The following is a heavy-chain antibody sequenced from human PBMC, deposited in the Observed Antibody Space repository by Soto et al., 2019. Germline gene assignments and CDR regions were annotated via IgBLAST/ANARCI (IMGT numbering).Heavy chain of an antibody. V-gene: IGHV3-7*04. J-gene: IGHJ4*02. CDR1: GFTCTSYW. CDR2: IKQDGSEK. CDR3: ARDYYDSSGYYPRFDY. D-gene: IGHD3-22*01. Sequence: GGSLRLSCAASGFTCTSYWMSWVRQAPGKGLEWVANIKQDGSEKYYVDSVKGRFTISRDNAKNSLYLQMNSLRAEDTAVYYCARDYYDSSGYYPRFDYWGQGTLVTVSS.